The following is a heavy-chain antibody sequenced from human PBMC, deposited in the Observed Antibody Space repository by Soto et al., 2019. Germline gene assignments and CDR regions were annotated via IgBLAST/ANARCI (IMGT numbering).Heavy chain of an antibody. D-gene: IGHD2-2*01. J-gene: IGHJ4*02. CDR1: GYTFTSYA. Sequence: ASVKVSCKASGYTFTSYAMHWVRQAPGQRLEWMGWINAGNGNTKYSQKFQGRVTITRDTSISTAYMELSRLRSDDTAVYYCARLGYCSSTSCYEFDYWGQGTLVTVSS. CDR3: ARLGYCSSTSCYEFDY. CDR2: INAGNGNT. V-gene: IGHV1-3*01.